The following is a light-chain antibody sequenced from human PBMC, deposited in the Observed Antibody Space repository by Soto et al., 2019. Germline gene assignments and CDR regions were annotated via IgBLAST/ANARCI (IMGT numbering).Light chain of an antibody. V-gene: IGKV1-33*01. Sequence: DIPMTQSPSSLSASVGDRVTITCQASQDITNFLNWYQQKPGKAPKLLIYAASNLETGVPSSFSGGGSGADFTFTISSLQPEDVATYYCQQYDILPWTFGQGTKVEIK. CDR2: AAS. CDR1: QDITNF. J-gene: IGKJ1*01. CDR3: QQYDILPWT.